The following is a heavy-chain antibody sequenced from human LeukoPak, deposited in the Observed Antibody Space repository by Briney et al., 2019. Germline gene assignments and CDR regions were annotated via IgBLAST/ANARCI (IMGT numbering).Heavy chain of an antibody. V-gene: IGHV5-51*01. CDR1: GYSFTSYW. CDR2: IYPGDSDT. Sequence: GESLKISCKGFGYSFTSYWIGWVRQMPGKGLEWMGIIYPGDSDTRYSPSFQGQVTISADKSISTAYLQWSSLKASDTAMYYCARRGDSSGYYSALVDYWGQGTLVTVSS. J-gene: IGHJ4*02. CDR3: ARRGDSSGYYSALVDY. D-gene: IGHD3-22*01.